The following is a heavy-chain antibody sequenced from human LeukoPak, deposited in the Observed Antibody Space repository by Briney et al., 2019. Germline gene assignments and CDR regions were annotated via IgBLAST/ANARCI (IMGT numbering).Heavy chain of an antibody. CDR1: GYTFTSYD. V-gene: IGHV1-8*01. Sequence: ASVKVSCKASGYTFTSYDINWVRQATGQGLEWMGWMNPNSGNTGYAQKFQGRVTMTRNTSISTAYMELSSLRSEDTAVYYYARTAHSSSFGDWFDPWGQGTLVTVSS. CDR2: MNPNSGNT. D-gene: IGHD6-13*01. CDR3: ARTAHSSSFGDWFDP. J-gene: IGHJ5*02.